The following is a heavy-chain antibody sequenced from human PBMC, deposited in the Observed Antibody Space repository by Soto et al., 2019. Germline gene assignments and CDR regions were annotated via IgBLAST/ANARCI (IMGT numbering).Heavy chain of an antibody. V-gene: IGHV4-39*01. CDR2: IYYGGST. Sequence: PSETLSLTCTVSGGSVSGSSSFWGWIRQPPGRGLEWLGAIYYGGSTYDNPSLKSRVTISVDTSRNQFSLKLTSVTAADTAVYYCARQRNWFDPWGQGTLVTVYS. J-gene: IGHJ5*02. CDR3: ARQRNWFDP. CDR1: GGSVSGSSSF.